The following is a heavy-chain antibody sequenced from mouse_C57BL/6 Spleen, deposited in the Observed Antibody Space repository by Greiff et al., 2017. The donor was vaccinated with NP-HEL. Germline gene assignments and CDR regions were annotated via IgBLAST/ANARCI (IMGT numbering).Heavy chain of an antibody. CDR3: ARLYYDYDGPSWAMDY. J-gene: IGHJ4*01. D-gene: IGHD2-4*01. Sequence: QVQLKESGPGLVQPSQSLSITCTVSGFSLTSYGVHWVRQSPGKGLEWLGVIWSGGSTDYNAAFISRLSISKDNSKSQVFFKMNSLQADDTAIYYCARLYYDYDGPSWAMDYWGQGTSVTVSS. CDR1: GFSLTSYG. V-gene: IGHV2-2*01. CDR2: IWSGGST.